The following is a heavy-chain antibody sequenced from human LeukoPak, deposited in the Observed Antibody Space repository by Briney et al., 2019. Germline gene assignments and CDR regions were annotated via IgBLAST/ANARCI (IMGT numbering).Heavy chain of an antibody. D-gene: IGHD4-17*01. J-gene: IGHJ4*02. CDR2: IIPILGIA. V-gene: IGHV1-69*04. Sequence: GASVKVSCKASGGTFSSYAISWVRQAPGQGLEWMGRIIPILGIANYAQKLQGRVTITADKSTSTAYMELSSLRSEDTAVYYCARLSDYGDFDYWGQGTLVTVSS. CDR3: ARLSDYGDFDY. CDR1: GGTFSSYA.